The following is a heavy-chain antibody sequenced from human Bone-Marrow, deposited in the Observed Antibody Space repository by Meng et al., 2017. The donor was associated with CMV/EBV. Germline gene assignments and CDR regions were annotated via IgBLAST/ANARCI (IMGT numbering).Heavy chain of an antibody. D-gene: IGHD2-2*02. CDR2: IYYSGST. J-gene: IGHJ6*02. Sequence: SETLSLTCNVSGGSISSYYWNWIRQPPGKGLEWIGYIYYSGSTNYNPSLESRVTISVDTSKNQFSLKLSSVTAADTAVYYCARGYCSSTSCYRPYYYYYGMDVWGQGTTVTVSS. CDR3: ARGYCSSTSCYRPYYYYYGMDV. CDR1: GGSISSYY. V-gene: IGHV4-59*12.